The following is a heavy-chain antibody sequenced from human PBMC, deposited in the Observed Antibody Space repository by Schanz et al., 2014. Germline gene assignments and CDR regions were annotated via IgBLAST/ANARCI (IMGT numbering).Heavy chain of an antibody. CDR2: MNPKTGNT. CDR3: ARDCDDGRGYGSGYCLGDCMDV. J-gene: IGHJ6*02. D-gene: IGHD3-10*01. V-gene: IGHV1-8*01. CDR1: GFNFNNYD. Sequence: QVQLVQSGAEVKKPGASVKVSCTASGFNFNNYDINWVRQATGQGLEWMGWMNPKTGNTDHAQKFQGRVSVTCDTSTSTAYLDLSRLRSEDTAVYYCARDCDDGRGYGSGYCLGDCMDVWGQGTTVTVSS.